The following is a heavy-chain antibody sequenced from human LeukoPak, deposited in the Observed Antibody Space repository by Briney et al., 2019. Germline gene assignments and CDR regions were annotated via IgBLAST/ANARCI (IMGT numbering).Heavy chain of an antibody. CDR1: GYSFTSYW. CDR3: ARQRIAGYYFDY. V-gene: IGHV5-51*01. D-gene: IGHD6-13*01. CDR2: IYPADSGT. J-gene: IGHJ4*02. Sequence: GESLKISCKGSGYSFTSYWIGWVRQRPGKGLEWMAIIYPADSGTKYSPSLQDQVTISVDKSISTAYLQWSSLKASDSAMYYCARQRIAGYYFDYWGQGTLVTVSS.